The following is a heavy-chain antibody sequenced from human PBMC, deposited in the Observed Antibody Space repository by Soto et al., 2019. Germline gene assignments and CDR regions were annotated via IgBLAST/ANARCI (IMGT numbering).Heavy chain of an antibody. V-gene: IGHV1-69*13. CDR2: IIPIFGTA. CDR1: GGTFSSYA. D-gene: IGHD1-26*01. Sequence: GASVKVSCKASGGTFSSYAISWVRQAPGQGLEWMGGIIPIFGTANYAQKFQGRVTITADESTSTAYMELSSLRSEDTAVYYCAREDLSTGDTKAFDIWGQGTMDTVSS. CDR3: AREDLSTGDTKAFDI. J-gene: IGHJ3*02.